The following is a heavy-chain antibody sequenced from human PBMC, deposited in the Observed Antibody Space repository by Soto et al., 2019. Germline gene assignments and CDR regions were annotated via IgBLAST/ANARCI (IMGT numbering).Heavy chain of an antibody. V-gene: IGHV1-69*13. Sequence: SVKVSCKASGGTFSSYAISWVRQAPGQGLEWMGGIIPIFGTANYAQEFLGRVTITADESTSTAYMELSSPRSEDTAVYYCASDPAYGHSSVTDYWGKGTLVTVSS. CDR2: IIPIFGTA. D-gene: IGHD4-17*01. J-gene: IGHJ4*02. CDR1: GGTFSSYA. CDR3: ASDPAYGHSSVTDY.